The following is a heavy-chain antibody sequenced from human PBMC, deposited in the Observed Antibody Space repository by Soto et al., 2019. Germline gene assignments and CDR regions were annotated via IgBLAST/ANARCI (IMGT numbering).Heavy chain of an antibody. D-gene: IGHD5-12*01. CDR2: INYSGST. J-gene: IGHJ6*02. V-gene: IGHV4-34*01. Sequence: PSETLSLTCAVYGGSFIGYYWSWIRQPPGKGLEWIGEINYSGSTNYNPSLKSRVTISVDTSKNQFSLKLSSVTAADTAVYYCARGRATIRTYYYYYGMDVWGQGTTVTVSS. CDR1: GGSFIGYY. CDR3: ARGRATIRTYYYYYGMDV.